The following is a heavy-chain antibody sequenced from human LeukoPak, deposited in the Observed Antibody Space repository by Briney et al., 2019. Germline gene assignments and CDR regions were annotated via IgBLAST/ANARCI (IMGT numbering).Heavy chain of an antibody. CDR3: AKEGGYSYGSPENY. CDR2: ICGGGGST. CDR1: GFTFSSYA. J-gene: IGHJ4*02. V-gene: IGHV3-23*01. Sequence: GGSLRLSCAASGFTFSSYAMSWVRQAPGEGVWWGSPICGGGGSTYYADSVKGRVTISRDNSKNTLYLQMNSLRAEDTAVYYCAKEGGYSYGSPENYWGQGTLVPVSS. D-gene: IGHD5-18*01.